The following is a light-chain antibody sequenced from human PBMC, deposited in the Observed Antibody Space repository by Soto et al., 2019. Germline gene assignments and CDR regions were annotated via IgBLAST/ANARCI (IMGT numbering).Light chain of an antibody. CDR3: QQYKDWPPIT. CDR2: GAS. Sequence: ETVMTQSPATLSVSPGERATLSCRASQNVSTRLAWYQQKPGQGPRLLVYGASTRATGIPPRFSGSGSGTKFTLTIISLQSEDFAVYYCQQYKDWPPITFGPGTRVEIK. J-gene: IGKJ3*01. CDR1: QNVSTR. V-gene: IGKV3-15*01.